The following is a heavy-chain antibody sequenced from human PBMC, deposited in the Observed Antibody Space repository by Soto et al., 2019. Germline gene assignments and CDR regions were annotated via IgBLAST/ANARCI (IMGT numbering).Heavy chain of an antibody. V-gene: IGHV3-7*04. J-gene: IGHJ6*02. CDR3: ARDGGSSWPYYYYGMDV. CDR1: GFTFSSYW. D-gene: IGHD6-13*01. CDR2: IKQDGSEK. Sequence: EVQLVESGGGLVQPGGSLRLSCAASGFTFSSYWMSWVRQAPGKGLEWVANIKQDGSEKYYVDSVKGRFTISRDNAKNSLYLQMNSLRAEDTAVYYCARDGGSSWPYYYYGMDVWGQGTTVTVSS.